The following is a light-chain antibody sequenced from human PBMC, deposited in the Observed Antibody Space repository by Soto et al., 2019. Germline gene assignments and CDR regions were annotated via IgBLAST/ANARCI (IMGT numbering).Light chain of an antibody. V-gene: IGLV2-11*01. CDR3: CSYAGSYTWV. CDR2: DVS. CDR1: SRDVGDYNY. J-gene: IGLJ3*02. Sequence: QSALTQPRSVSGSPGQSVTISCTGTSRDVGDYNYVSWYQQHPGKAPKLIIYDVSKRPSGVPDRFSGSKSGTTASLTISGLQAEDEADYYCCSYAGSYTWVFGGGTKLPS.